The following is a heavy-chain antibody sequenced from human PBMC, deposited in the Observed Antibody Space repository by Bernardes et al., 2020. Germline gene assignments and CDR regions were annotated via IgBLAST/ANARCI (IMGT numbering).Heavy chain of an antibody. Sequence: SETLSLTCTVSGGSISSSSYYWGWIRQPPGKGLEWIGSIYYSGSTYYNPSLKSRVTISVDTSKNQFSLKLSSVTAADTAVYYCARHGQYSSGWYEVSGPHYYFDYWGQGTLVTVSS. V-gene: IGHV4-39*01. CDR2: IYYSGST. CDR3: ARHGQYSSGWYEVSGPHYYFDY. D-gene: IGHD6-19*01. CDR1: GGSISSSSYY. J-gene: IGHJ4*02.